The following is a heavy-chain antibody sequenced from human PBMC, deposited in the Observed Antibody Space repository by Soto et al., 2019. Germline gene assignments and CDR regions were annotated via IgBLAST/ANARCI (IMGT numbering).Heavy chain of an antibody. J-gene: IGHJ2*01. Sequence: SETLSLTCTVSGASINNNDYYWSWIRQTPGKGLEWIGYVYYSGTTDYIPSLKSRLSMSIDKSQNQFTLKLNSVTAAETANYYCARRSYFYDKLYFDIWGRGTLVT. CDR2: VYYSGTT. CDR1: GASINNNDYY. V-gene: IGHV4-30-4*01. CDR3: ARRSYFYDKLYFDI. D-gene: IGHD3-22*01.